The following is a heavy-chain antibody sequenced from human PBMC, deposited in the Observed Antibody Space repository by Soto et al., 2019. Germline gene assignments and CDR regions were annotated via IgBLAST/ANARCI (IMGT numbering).Heavy chain of an antibody. J-gene: IGHJ3*02. CDR1: GFTFSSYG. V-gene: IGHV3-33*01. D-gene: IGHD3-3*01. CDR3: ARDQELGGWTTIFGVVITPDAFDI. Sequence: GGSLRLSCAASGFTFSSYGMHWVRQAPGKGLEWVAVIWYDGSNKYYADSVKGRFTISRDNSKNTLYLQMNSLRAEDTAVYYCARDQELGGWTTIFGVVITPDAFDIWGQGTMVTVSS. CDR2: IWYDGSNK.